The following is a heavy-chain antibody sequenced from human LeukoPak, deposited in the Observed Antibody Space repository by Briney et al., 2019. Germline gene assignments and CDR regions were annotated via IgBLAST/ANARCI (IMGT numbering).Heavy chain of an antibody. J-gene: IGHJ4*02. D-gene: IGHD3-22*01. CDR3: ARASRDSSGYYYGFDS. V-gene: IGHV4-61*02. CDR1: GGSIRSGSYY. Sequence: SQTLSLTCNVSGGSIRSGSYYWSWLRQPAGTGLEWLGRIETSGSINYNPSLKSRVTISVDTSKNQFSLNLSSVTAADTAVYYCARASRDSSGYYYGFDSWGQGTLVTVSS. CDR2: IETSGSI.